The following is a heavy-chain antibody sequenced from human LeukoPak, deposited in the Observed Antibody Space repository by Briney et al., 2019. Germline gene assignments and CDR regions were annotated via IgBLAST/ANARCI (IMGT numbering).Heavy chain of an antibody. CDR2: IDPSDSYT. V-gene: IGHV5-10-1*01. Sequence: GESLKISCKGSGYSFTSYWISWVRQMPGKGLEWMGRIDPSDSYTNYSPSFQGHVTISADKSISTAYLQWSSLKASDTAMYYCARHRGSIAAAGTPFDHWGQGTLVTVSS. D-gene: IGHD6-13*01. CDR1: GYSFTSYW. J-gene: IGHJ4*02. CDR3: ARHRGSIAAAGTPFDH.